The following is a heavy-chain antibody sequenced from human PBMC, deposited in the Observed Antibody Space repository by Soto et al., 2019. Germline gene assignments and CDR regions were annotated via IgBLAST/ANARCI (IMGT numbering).Heavy chain of an antibody. V-gene: IGHV3-30-3*01. CDR1: GFTFSSYA. CDR3: ASPSRPCSGGSCYVSPYY. CDR2: ISYDGSNK. J-gene: IGHJ4*02. Sequence: GGSLRLSCAASGFTFSSYAMHWVRQAPGKGLEWVAVISYDGSNKYYADSVKGRFTISRDNSKNTLYLQMNSLRAEDTAVYYCASPSRPCSGGSCYVSPYYWGQGTLVTVSS. D-gene: IGHD2-15*01.